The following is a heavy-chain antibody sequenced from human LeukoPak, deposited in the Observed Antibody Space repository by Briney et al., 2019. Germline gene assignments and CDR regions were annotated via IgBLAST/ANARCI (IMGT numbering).Heavy chain of an antibody. CDR2: VYYSGTT. Sequence: SETLSLTCAVYGGSFSGSYWSWIRQPPGKGLEWIGSVYYSGTTYYSPSLKSRVTISVDTSKNQFSLRLTSVTAADTAVYSCARQYYYDSTGYYSFDYWGQGTLVTVSS. CDR1: GGSFSGSY. V-gene: IGHV4-34*01. CDR3: ARQYYYDSTGYYSFDY. J-gene: IGHJ4*02. D-gene: IGHD3-22*01.